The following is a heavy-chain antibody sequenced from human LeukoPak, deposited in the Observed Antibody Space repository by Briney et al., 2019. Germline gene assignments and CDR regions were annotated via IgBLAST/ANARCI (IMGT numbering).Heavy chain of an antibody. J-gene: IGHJ4*02. D-gene: IGHD3-16*01. CDR3: AKGYYDYVWGSYYFDY. CDR2: ISGSGGST. Sequence: GGSLRLSCAASGFTFSSYAMSWVRQAPGKGLEWVSAISGSGGSTDYADSVKGRFTISRDNSRDTLYLQMNSLRAEDTAVYYCAKGYYDYVWGSYYFDYWGQGTLVTVSS. CDR1: GFTFSSYA. V-gene: IGHV3-23*01.